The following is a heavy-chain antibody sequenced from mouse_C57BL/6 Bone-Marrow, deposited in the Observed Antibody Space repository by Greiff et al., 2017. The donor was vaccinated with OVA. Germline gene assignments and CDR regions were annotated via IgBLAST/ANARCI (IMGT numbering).Heavy chain of an antibody. V-gene: IGHV1-7*01. CDR3: ARWAWDEGAMDY. D-gene: IGHD4-1*01. J-gene: IGHJ4*01. Sequence: QVHVKQSGAELAKPGASVKLSCKASGYTFTSYWMHWVKQRPGQGLEWIGYINPSSGYTKYNQKFKDKATLTADKSSSTAYMQLSSLTYEDSAVYYCARWAWDEGAMDYWGQGTSVTVSS. CDR2: INPSSGYT. CDR1: GYTFTSYW.